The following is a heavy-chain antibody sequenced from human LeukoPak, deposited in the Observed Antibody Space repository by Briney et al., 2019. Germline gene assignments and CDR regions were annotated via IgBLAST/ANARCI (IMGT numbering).Heavy chain of an antibody. D-gene: IGHD2-2*01. CDR3: AKSKGSSSGAFDI. V-gene: IGHV3-23*01. CDR1: GFTFSSYA. CDR2: ISGSGDTT. Sequence: GGSLRLSCAAPGFTFSSYAMSWVRQAPGKGLEWVSTISGSGDTTYYADSVKGRSTISRDNSKDTLYLQMNSLRVEDTAVYYCAKSKGSSSGAFDIWGQGIMVTVSS. J-gene: IGHJ3*02.